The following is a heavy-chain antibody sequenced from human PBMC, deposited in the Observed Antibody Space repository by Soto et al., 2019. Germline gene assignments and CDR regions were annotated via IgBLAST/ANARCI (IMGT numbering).Heavy chain of an antibody. CDR1: GFTFSSYG. D-gene: IGHD6-6*01. V-gene: IGHV3-30*18. J-gene: IGHJ6*02. CDR3: AKKGGREYGSSKPPMDV. Sequence: PGGSLRLSCAASGFTFSSYGMHWVRQAPGKGLEWVAVISYDGSNKYYADSVKGRFTISRDNSKNTLYLQMNSLRAEDTAVYYCAKKGGREYGSSKPPMDVWGQGTTVTVSS. CDR2: ISYDGSNK.